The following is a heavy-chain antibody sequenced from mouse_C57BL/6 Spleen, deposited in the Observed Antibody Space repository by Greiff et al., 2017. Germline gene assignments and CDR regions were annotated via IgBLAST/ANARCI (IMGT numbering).Heavy chain of an antibody. J-gene: IGHJ1*03. CDR3: ARTGTGWYFDV. D-gene: IGHD4-1*01. CDR1: GFSLTSYG. Sequence: VQLVESGPGLVQPSRSLSITCTVSGFSLTSYGVHWVRQSPGKGLEWLGVIWSGGSTDYNAAFISRLGISKDNSKSQVFFRMNSLQADDTAIYYCARTGTGWYFDVWGTGTTVTVSS. CDR2: IWSGGST. V-gene: IGHV2-2*01.